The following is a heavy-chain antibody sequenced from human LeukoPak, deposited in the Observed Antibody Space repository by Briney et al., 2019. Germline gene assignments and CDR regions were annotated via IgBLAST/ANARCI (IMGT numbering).Heavy chain of an antibody. J-gene: IGHJ4*02. CDR1: GFTFSSYA. Sequence: GGSLRLSCAASGFTFSSYAMHWVRQAPGKGLEWVAVISYDGSNKYYADSVKGRFTISRDTSKNTLYLQMNSLRAEDTAVYYCAKSSSTDNSGYLGYWGQGTLVTVSS. V-gene: IGHV3-30*18. CDR3: AKSSSTDNSGYLGY. CDR2: ISYDGSNK. D-gene: IGHD3-22*01.